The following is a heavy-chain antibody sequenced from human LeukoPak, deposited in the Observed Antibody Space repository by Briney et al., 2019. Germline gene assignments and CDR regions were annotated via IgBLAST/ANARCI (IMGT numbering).Heavy chain of an antibody. V-gene: IGHV1-8*01. Sequence: ASVTVSCTASVYSFTNFDINWVRQATGQGLEWMGWMNPNSGNKGYAQKFQGRVTMTMNTSITTAYMELSSLRSEDTAVYYCARGPQWRGDYYYMDVWGRGTTVTVSS. J-gene: IGHJ6*03. CDR3: ARGPQWRGDYYYMDV. D-gene: IGHD6-19*01. CDR1: VYSFTNFD. CDR2: MNPNSGNK.